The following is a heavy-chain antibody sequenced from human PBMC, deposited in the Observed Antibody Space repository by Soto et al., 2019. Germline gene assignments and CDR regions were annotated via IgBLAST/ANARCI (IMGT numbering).Heavy chain of an antibody. CDR1: GGTFSSYT. Sequence: QVQLVQSGAEVKKPGSSVKVSCKASGGTFSSYTISWVRQAPGQGLEWMGRIIPILGIANYAQKFQGRVTITADKCPSTASRELGSLRSEDTAVYYCARSYCGGDCYSSYYYYGMDVWGQGTTVTVSS. D-gene: IGHD2-21*02. V-gene: IGHV1-69*02. J-gene: IGHJ6*02. CDR3: ARSYCGGDCYSSYYYYGMDV. CDR2: IIPILGIA.